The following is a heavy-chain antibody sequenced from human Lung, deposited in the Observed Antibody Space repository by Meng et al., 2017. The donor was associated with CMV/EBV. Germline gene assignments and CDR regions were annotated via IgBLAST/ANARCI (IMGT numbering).Heavy chain of an antibody. V-gene: IGHV1-2*02. J-gene: IGHJ3*01. CDR2: IFPNNGGT. D-gene: IGHD7-27*01. Sequence: SVKVSXXASGYLFPGYYIHWVRQAPGQNLEWVGWIFPNNGGTKYAQNFQGRVTMTRDTSISTAYLELSRLRSDDTAVYYCARALKLGTVAFDLWGQGTMVTVSS. CDR3: ARALKLGTVAFDL. CDR1: GYLFPGYY.